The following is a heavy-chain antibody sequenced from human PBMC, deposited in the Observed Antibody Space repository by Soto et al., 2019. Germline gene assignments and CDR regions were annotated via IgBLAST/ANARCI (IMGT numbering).Heavy chain of an antibody. D-gene: IGHD5-12*01. CDR2: ISAYNGNT. J-gene: IGHJ5*02. CDR1: GYTFTSYG. V-gene: IGHV1-18*01. CDR3: ARDQVGLRFDP. Sequence: QVQLVQSGAEVKKPGASVKVSCKASGYTFTSYGISWVRQAPGQGLEWMGWISAYNGNTNYAQKLQGRVTMTPDTPTSTAYVALRSLSSDDTAVDYCARDQVGLRFDPWGQGTLVTVSS.